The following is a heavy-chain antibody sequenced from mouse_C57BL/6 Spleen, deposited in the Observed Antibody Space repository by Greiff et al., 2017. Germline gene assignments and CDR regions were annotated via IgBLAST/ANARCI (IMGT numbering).Heavy chain of an antibody. J-gene: IGHJ4*01. V-gene: IGHV5-17*01. Sequence: EVKVVESGGGLVKPGGSLKLSCAASGFTFSDYGMHWVRQAPEKGLEWVAYISSGSSTIYYADTVKGRFTISRDNAKNTLFLQKTSLRSEDTAMYYCARRTGTGAMDYWGQGTSVTVSS. CDR1: GFTFSDYG. CDR3: ARRTGTGAMDY. CDR2: ISSGSSTI. D-gene: IGHD4-1*01.